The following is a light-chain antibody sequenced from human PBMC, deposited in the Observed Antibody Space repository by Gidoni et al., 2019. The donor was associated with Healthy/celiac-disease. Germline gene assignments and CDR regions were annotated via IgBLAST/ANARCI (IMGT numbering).Light chain of an antibody. CDR1: SSKIGSNY. CDR3: AAWDDSLSGPRV. V-gene: IGLV1-47*01. J-gene: IGLJ3*02. CDR2: RNN. Sequence: QSVLTQPPSASRTPGQRVTISCSGSSSKIGSNYVYWYQQRPGTAPKLHIYRNNQRPPGVPDRFSGSKSGTSASLAISGLRSEDEADYYCAAWDDSLSGPRVFGGGTKLTVL.